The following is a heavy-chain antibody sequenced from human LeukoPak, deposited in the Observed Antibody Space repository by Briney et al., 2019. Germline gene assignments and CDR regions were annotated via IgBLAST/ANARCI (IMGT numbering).Heavy chain of an antibody. V-gene: IGHV3-7*01. Sequence: SXXLSCTASXXXXSNXWMSGVXQXPGXGXXGXXXXKXDGSEXYYVESVKGRFTISRDNAKNSLYLQMNSLRAEDTAVYYCARAFTPIPYDFWSGYSYYYYYGMDVWGQGTTVTVSS. J-gene: IGHJ6*02. CDR3: ARAFTPIPYDFWSGYSYYYYYGMDV. CDR2: XKXDGSEX. D-gene: IGHD3-3*01. CDR1: XXXXSNXW.